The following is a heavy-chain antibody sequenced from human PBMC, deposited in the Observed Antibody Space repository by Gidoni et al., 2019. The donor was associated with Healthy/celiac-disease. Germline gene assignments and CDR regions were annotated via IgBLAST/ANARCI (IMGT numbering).Heavy chain of an antibody. J-gene: IGHJ4*02. CDR1: GFTFADYA. V-gene: IGHV3-9*01. CDR3: AKGFYGSGRYGFDY. CDR2: ISWNSGSI. Sequence: EVQLVESGGGLVQPGRSLRLSCSASGFTFADYAMHWVRQAPGKGLEWVSGISWNSGSIGYADSVKGRFTISRDNAKNSLYLQMNSLRAEDTALYYCAKGFYGSGRYGFDYWGQGTLVTVSS. D-gene: IGHD3-10*01.